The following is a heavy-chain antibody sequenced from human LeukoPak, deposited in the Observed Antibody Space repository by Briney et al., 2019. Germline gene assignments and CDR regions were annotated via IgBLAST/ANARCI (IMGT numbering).Heavy chain of an antibody. D-gene: IGHD4-17*01. J-gene: IGHJ4*02. V-gene: IGHV3-21*01. CDR1: GFTFSSYS. Sequence: GGSQRLSCAASGFTFSSYSMNWVRQAPGKGLEWVSSISSSGSYIYYADSVKGRFTISRDNAKNSLYLQMNSLRAEDTAVYYCANLDYGGYPTLEDYWGQGTLVTVSS. CDR3: ANLDYGGYPTLEDY. CDR2: ISSSGSYI.